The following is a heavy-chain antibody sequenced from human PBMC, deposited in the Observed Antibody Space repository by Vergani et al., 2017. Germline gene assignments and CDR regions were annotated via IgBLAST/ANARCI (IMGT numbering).Heavy chain of an antibody. V-gene: IGHV3-30*02. D-gene: IGHD5-12*01. Sequence: QVQLVESGGGVVQPGGSLRLSCAASGFTFSSYGMHWVRQAPGKGLEWVAFIRYDGSNKYYADSVKGRFTISRDNSKNTLYLQMNSLRAEDTAVYYCAKRSAPLSGYEGVVGMAVWRQATTVTVSS. CDR1: GFTFSSYG. CDR2: IRYDGSNK. CDR3: AKRSAPLSGYEGVVGMAV. J-gene: IGHJ6*02.